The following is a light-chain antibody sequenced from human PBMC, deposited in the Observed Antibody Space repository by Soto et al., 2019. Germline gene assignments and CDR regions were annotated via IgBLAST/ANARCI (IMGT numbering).Light chain of an antibody. J-gene: IGLJ2*01. Sequence: QPVLTQSPSASASLGASVKLTCTLNSGHSSYAIAWHQQQPEKGPRYLMKLNSDGSHSKGDGIPDRFSGSSSGAERYLTISSLQSEDEADYYRQTWGTGIQVFGGGTKLTVL. CDR3: QTWGTGIQV. CDR2: LNSDGSH. V-gene: IGLV4-69*01. CDR1: SGHSSYA.